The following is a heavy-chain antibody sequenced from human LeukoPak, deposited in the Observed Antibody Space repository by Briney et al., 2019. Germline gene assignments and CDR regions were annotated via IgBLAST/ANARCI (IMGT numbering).Heavy chain of an antibody. D-gene: IGHD6-19*01. CDR1: GFTFSSYS. CDR3: AREGGIAVAGTDY. CDR2: ISSSSSYI. J-gene: IGHJ4*02. V-gene: IGHV3-21*01. Sequence: GGSLRLSCSASGFTFSSYSINWVRQAPGKGLERVSSISSSSSYIDYADSVKGRFTISRDNAKNSLYLQMNSLRAEDTAVYYCAREGGIAVAGTDYWGQGTLVTVSS.